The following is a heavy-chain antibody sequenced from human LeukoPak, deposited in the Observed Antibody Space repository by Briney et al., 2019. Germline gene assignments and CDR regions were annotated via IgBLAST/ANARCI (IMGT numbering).Heavy chain of an antibody. D-gene: IGHD3-22*01. CDR2: ISYNGSYK. J-gene: IGHJ4*02. V-gene: IGHV3-30*04. Sequence: AGGSLRLSCAASGFTFSSYALHWVRQAPGKGLQWVAVISYNGSYKYYADSVKGRFTISRDNSKNTLYLQMNSLRAEDTAVYYCARGGYYDSSSRIDCWGQGTLVTVSS. CDR3: ARGGYYDSSSRIDC. CDR1: GFTFSSYA.